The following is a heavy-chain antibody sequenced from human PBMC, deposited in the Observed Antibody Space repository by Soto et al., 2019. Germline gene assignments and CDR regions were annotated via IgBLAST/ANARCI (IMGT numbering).Heavy chain of an antibody. D-gene: IGHD1-1*01. Sequence: QVHLVQSGAEVKKPGASVKVSCQGSGYAFTTYGITWVRQAPGQGLEWMGWISAHNGNTNYAQKLQGRVTVTRDTSTSTAYMELRSLRYDDTAVYYCERGRYGDYWGQGALVNVSS. CDR2: ISAHNGNT. CDR1: GYAFTTYG. V-gene: IGHV1-18*01. CDR3: ERGRYGDY. J-gene: IGHJ4*02.